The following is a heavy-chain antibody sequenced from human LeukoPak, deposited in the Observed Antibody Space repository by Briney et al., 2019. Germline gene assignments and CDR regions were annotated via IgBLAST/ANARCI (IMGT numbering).Heavy chain of an antibody. J-gene: IGHJ4*02. CDR2: ISDSGGST. CDR1: GFTFSSYS. V-gene: IGHV3-23*01. Sequence: GGSLRLSCAASGFTFSSYSMNWVRQAPGKGLEWVSGISDSGGSTYYADSVKGRFTISRDNSKNTLYVQMNSLRAEDTAVYYCAKDRYSYGLGAFDSWGQGTLVTVSS. CDR3: AKDRYSYGLGAFDS. D-gene: IGHD5-18*01.